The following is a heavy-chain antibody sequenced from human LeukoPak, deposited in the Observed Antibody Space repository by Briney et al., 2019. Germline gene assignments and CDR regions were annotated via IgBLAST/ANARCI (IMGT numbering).Heavy chain of an antibody. CDR2: INSDGSSI. J-gene: IGHJ4*02. D-gene: IGHD1-26*01. Sequence: GGSLRLSCAASGFTFSSYWRHWVRQAPGKGLVWVSRINSDGSSISYADSVKGRFTISRDNAKNTLYLQMNSLRAEDTAVYYCARAYTVGATELDYWGQGTLVTVSS. V-gene: IGHV3-74*01. CDR1: GFTFSSYW. CDR3: ARAYTVGATELDY.